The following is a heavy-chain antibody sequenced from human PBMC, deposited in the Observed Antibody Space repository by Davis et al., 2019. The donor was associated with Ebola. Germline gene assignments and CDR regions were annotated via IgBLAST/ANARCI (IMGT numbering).Heavy chain of an antibody. D-gene: IGHD4-17*01. J-gene: IGHJ5*02. CDR1: GGSVSSGSYY. CDR3: ARAKDGDYVRLNWFDP. Sequence: SETLSLTCTVSGGSVSSGSYYWSWIRQPPGKGLEWIGYIYYSGSTNYNPSFKSRVTISVDTSKNQFSLKLSSVTAADTAVYYCARAKDGDYVRLNWFDPWGQGTLVTVSS. CDR2: IYYSGST. V-gene: IGHV4-61*01.